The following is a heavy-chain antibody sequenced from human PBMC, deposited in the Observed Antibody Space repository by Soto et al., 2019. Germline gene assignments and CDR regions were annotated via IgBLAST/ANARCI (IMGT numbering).Heavy chain of an antibody. D-gene: IGHD3-3*01. J-gene: IGHJ4*02. CDR2: ISWNSGSI. CDR3: AKDGRYYDFWSGYVPLPLSY. V-gene: IGHV3-9*01. CDR1: GFTFDDYA. Sequence: GGSLRLSCAASGFTFDDYAMHWVRQAPGKGLEWASGISWNSGSIGYADSVKGRFTISRDNAKNSLYLQINSLRAEDTALYYCAKDGRYYDFWSGYVPLPLSYWGQGTLVTVSS.